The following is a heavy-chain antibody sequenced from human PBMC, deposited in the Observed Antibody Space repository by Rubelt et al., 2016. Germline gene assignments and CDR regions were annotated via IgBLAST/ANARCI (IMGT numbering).Heavy chain of an antibody. V-gene: IGHV3-49*03. CDR3: SALELPGYYYDLDV. CDR2: IRIKVYGGTT. D-gene: IGHD1-7*01. J-gene: IGHJ6*02. Sequence: EVQLVESGGGLVQPGRSLRLACTASGFSFGDYAMTWFRQAPGKGLEWVSLIRIKVYGGTTEYAAYVKGRFTISRDDSRSIAYLKMNSLKTEDTAVYYCSALELPGYYYDLDVWGQGTTVTVSS. CDR1: GFSFGDYA.